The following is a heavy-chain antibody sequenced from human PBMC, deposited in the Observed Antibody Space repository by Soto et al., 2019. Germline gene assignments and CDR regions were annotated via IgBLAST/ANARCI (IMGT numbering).Heavy chain of an antibody. J-gene: IGHJ5*02. Sequence: PGESLKISCKGSGYSFTSYWIGWVRQMPGKGLEWMGIIYPGDSDTRYSPSFQGQVTISADKSISTAYLQWSSLKASDTAMYYCARVTGYCSGGSCEALAGFDPWGQGTLVTVSS. D-gene: IGHD2-15*01. CDR1: GYSFTSYW. CDR2: IYPGDSDT. CDR3: ARVTGYCSGGSCEALAGFDP. V-gene: IGHV5-51*01.